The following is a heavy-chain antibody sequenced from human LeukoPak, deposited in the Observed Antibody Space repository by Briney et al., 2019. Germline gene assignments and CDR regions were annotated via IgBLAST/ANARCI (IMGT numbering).Heavy chain of an antibody. CDR3: ARNIVVVPATIDY. Sequence: GTLSHTRTVSGGSISSYYGSWIRQPPGKGLEGIGYNYYSCCSTYNPSPMSRATISLDTSKKQFSLTVRYVPAADTARYYFARNIVVVPATIDYSGAGDLVTVS. J-gene: IGHJ4*02. CDR2: NYYSCCS. D-gene: IGHD2-2*01. CDR1: GGSISSYY. V-gene: IGHV4-59*01.